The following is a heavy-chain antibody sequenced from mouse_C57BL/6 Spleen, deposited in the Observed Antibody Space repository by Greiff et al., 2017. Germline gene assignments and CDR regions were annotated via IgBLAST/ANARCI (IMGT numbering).Heavy chain of an antibody. CDR2: IDPETGGT. J-gene: IGHJ3*01. CDR1: GYTFTDYE. CDR3: TRSEDDEGFAY. D-gene: IGHD2-12*01. V-gene: IGHV1-15*01. Sequence: VQLQQSGAELVRPGASVTLSCKASGYTFTDYEMHWVKQTPVHGLEWIGAIDPETGGTAYNQKFKGKAILTADKSSSTAYMELRSLTSEDSAVYYCTRSEDDEGFAYWGQGTLVTVSA.